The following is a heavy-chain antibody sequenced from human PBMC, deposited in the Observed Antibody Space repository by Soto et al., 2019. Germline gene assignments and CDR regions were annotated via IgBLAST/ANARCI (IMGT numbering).Heavy chain of an antibody. CDR3: AREHCSGGSCRTRAFDY. CDR1: GFTFSSYA. J-gene: IGHJ4*02. Sequence: RLSCAASGFTFSSYAMHWVRQAPGKGLEWVAVISYDGSNKYYADSVKGRFTISRDNSKNTLYLQMNSLRAEDTAVYYCAREHCSGGSCRTRAFDYWGQGTLVTVSS. D-gene: IGHD2-15*01. CDR2: ISYDGSNK. V-gene: IGHV3-30-3*01.